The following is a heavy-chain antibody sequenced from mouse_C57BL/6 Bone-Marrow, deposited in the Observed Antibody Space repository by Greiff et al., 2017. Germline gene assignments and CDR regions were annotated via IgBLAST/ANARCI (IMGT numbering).Heavy chain of an antibody. D-gene: IGHD2-4*01. V-gene: IGHV1-55*01. CDR2: IYPGSGST. Sequence: VQLQQPGAELVKPGASVKMSCKASGYTFTSYWITWVKQRPGQGLEWIGDIYPGSGSTNYNEKFKSKATLTVDTSSSTAYMQLSSLTSEDSAVYYCARLWDYDAFPWYFDVWGTGTTVTVSS. CDR3: ARLWDYDAFPWYFDV. J-gene: IGHJ1*03. CDR1: GYTFTSYW.